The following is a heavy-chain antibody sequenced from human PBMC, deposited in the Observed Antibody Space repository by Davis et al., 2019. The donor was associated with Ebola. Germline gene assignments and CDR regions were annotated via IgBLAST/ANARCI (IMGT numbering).Heavy chain of an antibody. CDR3: ARTDRVCSGGTCYSGNDFDY. CDR2: IFHGGTT. V-gene: IGHV4-4*02. D-gene: IGHD2-15*01. J-gene: IGHJ4*02. CDR1: GDSISSSNW. Sequence: GSLRLSCAVSGDSISSSNWWSWVRQPPGKGLEWIGEIFHGGTTNYNPSLKSRVMMSVDTSKNQFSLKLSSVTAADTAVYYCARTDRVCSGGTCYSGNDFDYWGQGTLVTVSS.